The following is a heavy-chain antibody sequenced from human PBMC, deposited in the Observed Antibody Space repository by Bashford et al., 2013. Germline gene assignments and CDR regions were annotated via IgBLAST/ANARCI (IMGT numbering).Heavy chain of an antibody. V-gene: IGHV4-39*01. CDR1: GGSTTSSS. Sequence: SETLSLTCTVSGGSTTSSSWSWIRQPPRKGLEWIGSIYYSGSTYYNPSLKSRVTISVDTSKNQFSLKLSSVTAADTAVYYCARHRVDIVVVVAATDHFDYWGQGTLVTVSS. J-gene: IGHJ4*02. CDR2: IYYSGST. CDR3: ARHRVDIVVVVAATDHFDY. D-gene: IGHD2-15*01.